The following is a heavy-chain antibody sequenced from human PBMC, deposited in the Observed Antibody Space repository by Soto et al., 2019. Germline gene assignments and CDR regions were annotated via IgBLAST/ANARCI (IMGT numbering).Heavy chain of an antibody. CDR2: ISYDGSNK. D-gene: IGHD3-10*01. CDR1: GFTFSSYA. V-gene: IGHV3-30-3*01. Sequence: GGSLRLSCAASGFTFSSYAMHWVRQAPGKGLEWVAVISYDGSNKYYADSVKGRFTISRDNSKNTLYLQMNSLRAEDTAVYYCARDRWMVREPHWFEPWGQGTLVTVSS. J-gene: IGHJ5*02. CDR3: ARDRWMVREPHWFEP.